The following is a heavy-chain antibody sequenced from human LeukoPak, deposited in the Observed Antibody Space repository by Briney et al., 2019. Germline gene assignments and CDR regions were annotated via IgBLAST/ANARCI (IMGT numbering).Heavy chain of an antibody. CDR1: GFTFSSYW. V-gene: IGHV3-21*01. J-gene: IGHJ4*02. D-gene: IGHD1-26*01. Sequence: GGSLRLSCAASGFTFSSYWMSWVRQAPGKGLEWVSSISSSSSYIYYADSVKGRFTISRDNAKNSLYLQMNSLRAEDTAVYYCATKPVGATNYWGQGTLVTVSS. CDR3: ATKPVGATNY. CDR2: ISSSSSYI.